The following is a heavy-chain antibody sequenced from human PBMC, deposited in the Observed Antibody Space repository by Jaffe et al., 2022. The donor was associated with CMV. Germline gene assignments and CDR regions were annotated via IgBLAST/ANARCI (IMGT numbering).Heavy chain of an antibody. CDR2: IIPIFGTA. CDR3: ARWARNMATPNYYYYGMDV. Sequence: QVQLVQSGAEVKKPGSSVKVSCKASGGTFSSYAISWVRQAPGQGLEWMGGIIPIFGTANYAQKFQGRVTITADESTSTAYMELSSLRSEDTAVYYCARWARNMATPNYYYYGMDVWGQGTTVTVSS. CDR1: GGTFSSYA. D-gene: IGHD5-12*01. J-gene: IGHJ6*02. V-gene: IGHV1-69*01.